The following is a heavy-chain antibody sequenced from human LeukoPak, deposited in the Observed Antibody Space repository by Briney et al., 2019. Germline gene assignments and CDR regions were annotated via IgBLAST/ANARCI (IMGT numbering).Heavy chain of an antibody. CDR2: IKSKTDGGTT. Sequence: PGGSLRLSYAASGFTFSNAWMSWVRQAPGKGLEWVGRIKSKTDGGTTDYAAPVKGRFTISRDDSKNTLYLQMNSLKTEDTAVYYCTTEDIVLMVYASSTFDYWGQGTLVTVSS. CDR1: GFTFSNAW. V-gene: IGHV3-15*01. D-gene: IGHD2-8*01. J-gene: IGHJ4*02. CDR3: TTEDIVLMVYASSTFDY.